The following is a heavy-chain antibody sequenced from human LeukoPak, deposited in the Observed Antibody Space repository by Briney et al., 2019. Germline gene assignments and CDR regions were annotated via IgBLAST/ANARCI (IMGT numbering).Heavy chain of an antibody. J-gene: IGHJ4*02. CDR3: AKGSPPSIAVAGTIWY. CDR1: GFTFSSYW. Sequence: GGSLRLSCAASGFTFSSYWMSWVRQAPGKGLEWVANIKQDGSEKYYVDSVKGRFTISRDNSKNTLYLQMNSLRAEDTAVYYCAKGSPPSIAVAGTIWYWGQGTLVTVSS. V-gene: IGHV3-7*01. CDR2: IKQDGSEK. D-gene: IGHD6-19*01.